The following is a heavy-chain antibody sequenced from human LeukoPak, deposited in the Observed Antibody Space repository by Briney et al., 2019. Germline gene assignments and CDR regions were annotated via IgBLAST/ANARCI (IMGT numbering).Heavy chain of an antibody. CDR3: ARAARPTSDTSGSYWYYLDC. CDR1: GFIVSSNY. CDR2: IYSGGST. D-gene: IGHD3-22*01. V-gene: IGHV3-53*01. J-gene: IGHJ4*02. Sequence: GGSLRLSCAASGFIVSSNYMSWVRQAPGKGLEWVSVIYSGGSTYYADSVKGRFTISTDNSKNTLYLQMNSLRAEDTAVYYCARAARPTSDTSGSYWYYLDCWGQGILVTVSS.